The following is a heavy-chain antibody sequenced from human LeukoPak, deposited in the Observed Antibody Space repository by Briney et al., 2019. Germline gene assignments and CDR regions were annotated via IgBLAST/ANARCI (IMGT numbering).Heavy chain of an antibody. V-gene: IGHV5-51*01. CDR2: IYPGDSDT. CDR1: RYSFTSYW. CDR3: ARRLDVDTAIGAFDI. J-gene: IGHJ3*02. D-gene: IGHD5-18*01. Sequence: GESLKISCKGSRYSFTSYWIGWVRQMPGKGLEWLGIIYPGDSDTRYSPSFQGQVTISADKSISTAYLQWSSLKASDTAMYYCARRLDVDTAIGAFDIWGQGTMVTVSS.